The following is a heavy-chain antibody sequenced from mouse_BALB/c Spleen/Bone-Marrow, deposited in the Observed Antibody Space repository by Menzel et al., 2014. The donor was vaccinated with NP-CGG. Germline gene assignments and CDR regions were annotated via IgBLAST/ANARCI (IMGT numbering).Heavy chain of an antibody. Sequence: EVMLVESGGGLVQPGESLKLSCESNEYEFPSHDMSWVRKTPEKRLELVAAINSDGGSTYYPDTMERRFIISRDNSKKTLYLQMSSLRSEDTACYYCARHGDYYGSSLFAYWGQGTLVTVSA. CDR2: INSDGGST. J-gene: IGHJ3*01. V-gene: IGHV5-2*01. CDR3: ARHGDYYGSSLFAY. D-gene: IGHD1-1*01. CDR1: EYEFPSHD.